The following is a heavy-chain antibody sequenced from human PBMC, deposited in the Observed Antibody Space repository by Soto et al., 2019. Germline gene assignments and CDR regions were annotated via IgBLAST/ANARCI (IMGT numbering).Heavy chain of an antibody. CDR3: ARDATMYGVGGWHHYGMDV. CDR2: ISHSGNKL. J-gene: IGHJ6*02. V-gene: IGHV3-11*01. CDR1: GFTLSDYS. Sequence: QVQVVESGGGLVKPGGSLRLSCSASGFTLSDYSVTWIRQAPGKGLEWLTSISHSGNKLSYADSIRGRFTISRDNAKNSVHLDLTNLRVEDTAVYFCARDATMYGVGGWHHYGMDVWGQGTTVTVSS. D-gene: IGHD3-3*01.